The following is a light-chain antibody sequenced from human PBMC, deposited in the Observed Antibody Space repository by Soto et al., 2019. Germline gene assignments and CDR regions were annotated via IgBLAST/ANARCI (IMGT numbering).Light chain of an antibody. J-gene: IGKJ5*01. Sequence: EIVLTPSPGTLSLSPGERATLSCRASQSVSSSYLAWYQQKPGQAPRLLIYGASSRATGIPDRFSGSGSGTDFTLTISRLEPEDFAAYYCQQYGSSPLITFGQGTRLEIK. CDR3: QQYGSSPLIT. CDR2: GAS. CDR1: QSVSSSY. V-gene: IGKV3-20*01.